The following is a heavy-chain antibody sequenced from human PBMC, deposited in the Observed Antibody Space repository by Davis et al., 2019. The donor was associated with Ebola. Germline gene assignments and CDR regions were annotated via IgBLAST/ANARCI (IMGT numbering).Heavy chain of an antibody. CDR1: GGSISSGGYY. V-gene: IGHV4-31*03. J-gene: IGHJ5*02. CDR2: IYYSGST. D-gene: IGHD4-11*01. Sequence: MPSETLSLTCTVSGGSISSGGYYWSWIRQHPGKGLEWIGYIYYSGSTYYNPSLKSRVTISVDTSKNQFSLKLSSVTAADTAVYYCARARLQGVDPWGQGTLVTVSS. CDR3: ARARLQGVDP.